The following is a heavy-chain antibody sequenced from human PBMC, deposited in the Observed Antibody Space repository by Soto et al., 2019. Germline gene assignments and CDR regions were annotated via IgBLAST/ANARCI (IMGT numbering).Heavy chain of an antibody. Sequence: VQLLESGGGLVQPGGSLSLSCAASGFTFSSYAMSWVRQAPGKGLEWVSAISGSGGTIYYADSVKGRFTISRDNSRNTLYLQLNTLRAEDTAIYYCAKDRYGPTRYYFDYWGQGTLVTVSS. J-gene: IGHJ4*02. D-gene: IGHD4-17*01. CDR2: ISGSGGTI. CDR1: GFTFSSYA. CDR3: AKDRYGPTRYYFDY. V-gene: IGHV3-23*01.